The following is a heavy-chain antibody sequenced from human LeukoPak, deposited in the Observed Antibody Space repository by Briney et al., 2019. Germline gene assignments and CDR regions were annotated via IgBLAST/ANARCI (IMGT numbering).Heavy chain of an antibody. CDR3: ARGPPPHCSGGSCYSWGFVGY. D-gene: IGHD2-15*01. CDR1: GYTFSGYD. CDR2: MNPNSGNA. J-gene: IGHJ4*02. Sequence: ASVKVSCEASGYTFSGYDINWVRQATGQGLEWMGWMNPNSGNAGYARKFQGRVTMTRNSSISTAYMELSSLRSEDTAVYYCARGPPPHCSGGSCYSWGFVGYWGQGTLVAVSS. V-gene: IGHV1-8*01.